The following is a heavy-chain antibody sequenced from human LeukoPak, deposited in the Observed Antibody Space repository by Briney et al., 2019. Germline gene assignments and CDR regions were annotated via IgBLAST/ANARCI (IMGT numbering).Heavy chain of an antibody. J-gene: IGHJ4*02. CDR2: IIPIFGTA. CDR3: ARPMVRGVIAAFDY. CDR1: GGTFSSYV. V-gene: IGHV1-69*06. D-gene: IGHD3-10*01. Sequence: GASVKVSCKASGGTFSSYVINWVRQAPGQGLEWMGGIIPIFGTANYAQKFQGRVTITADKSTSTAYMELSSLRSEDTAVYYCARPMVRGVIAAFDYWGQGTLVTVSS.